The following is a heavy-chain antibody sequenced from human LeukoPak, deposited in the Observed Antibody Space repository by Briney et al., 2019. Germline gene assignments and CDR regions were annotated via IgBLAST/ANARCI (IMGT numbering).Heavy chain of an antibody. V-gene: IGHV4-39*02. J-gene: IGHJ4*02. Sequence: ASETLSLTCTVSGGSISSHSYYWAWIRQPPGRGLEWIGSIHSSGNTYYIPSLKSRVIIFLDTSNNHFSLRLSSVTAADTAVYYCARTPRVAPPTFDYWGQGTVVTVSS. CDR2: IHSSGNT. D-gene: IGHD3-3*01. CDR1: GGSISSHSYY. CDR3: ARTPRVAPPTFDY.